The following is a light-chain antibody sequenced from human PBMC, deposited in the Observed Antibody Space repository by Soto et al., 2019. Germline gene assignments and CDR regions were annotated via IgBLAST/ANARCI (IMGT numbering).Light chain of an antibody. Sequence: IQLTQSPSSLSASVGDRVTITCRGSQGINTFLAWYQQTPGKAPNLLIYAASSLQSGVPSMFSGSGSGTDFTLTISSLQPEDFATDYCQQSYSTPRTFGQGTKVDIK. CDR2: AAS. J-gene: IGKJ1*01. V-gene: IGKV1-39*01. CDR1: QGINTF. CDR3: QQSYSTPRT.